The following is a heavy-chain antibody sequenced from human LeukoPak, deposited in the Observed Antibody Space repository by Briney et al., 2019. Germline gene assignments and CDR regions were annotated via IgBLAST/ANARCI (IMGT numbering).Heavy chain of an antibody. CDR3: ARDQYSYAHAAH. D-gene: IGHD5-18*01. V-gene: IGHV3-66*01. J-gene: IGHJ4*02. Sequence: GGSLRLACAASGFTVSSNYMSWVRQAPGKGLEWVSVIYSGGTTYYADSVKGRFTISRDNSKNTLHLQMNSLRAEDTAVYYCARDQYSYAHAAHWGQGTLVTVSS. CDR1: GFTVSSNY. CDR2: IYSGGTT.